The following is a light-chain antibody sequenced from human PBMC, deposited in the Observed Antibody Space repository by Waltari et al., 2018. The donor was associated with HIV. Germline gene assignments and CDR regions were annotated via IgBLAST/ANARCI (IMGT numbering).Light chain of an antibody. J-gene: IGLJ1*01. CDR1: SSNIGAGYD. V-gene: IGLV1-40*01. CDR2: GNS. Sequence: VLTQPPSVSGAPGQRVTISCTGSSSNIGAGYDVQWYQQLPGTAPKLLIYGNSNRPSGVPDRFSGSKSGTSASLAITGLQAEDEADYYCQSYDSSLSAFYVFGTGTKVTVL. CDR3: QSYDSSLSAFYV.